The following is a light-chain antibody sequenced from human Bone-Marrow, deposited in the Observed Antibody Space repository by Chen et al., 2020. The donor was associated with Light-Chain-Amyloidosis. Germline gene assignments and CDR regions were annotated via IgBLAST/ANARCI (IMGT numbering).Light chain of an antibody. CDR3: QQRSHWPPQT. CDR2: DAS. V-gene: IGKV3-11*01. CDR1: QSITTY. Sequence: EIVLTQSPATLSLSPGERATLSCRASQSITTYLAWYQQKPGQAPRLLIHDASIRATGTPARLRGSGAGTDFILTISSLEPEDFALYFCQQRSHWPPQTFGQGTRLEIK. J-gene: IGKJ2*01.